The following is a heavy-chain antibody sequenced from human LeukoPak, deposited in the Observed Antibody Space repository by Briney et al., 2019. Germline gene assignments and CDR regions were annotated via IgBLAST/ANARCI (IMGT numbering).Heavy chain of an antibody. Sequence: SETLSLTCTVSGGSISSYYWSWIRQPPGKGLEWIGYIYYSGSTNYNPSLKSRVTISVDASKNQFSLKLSSVTAADTAVYYCARSGPYYYDSSGYLLDWGLGTLVTVSS. CDR2: IYYSGST. CDR1: GGSISSYY. V-gene: IGHV4-59*01. J-gene: IGHJ4*02. CDR3: ARSGPYYYDSSGYLLD. D-gene: IGHD3-22*01.